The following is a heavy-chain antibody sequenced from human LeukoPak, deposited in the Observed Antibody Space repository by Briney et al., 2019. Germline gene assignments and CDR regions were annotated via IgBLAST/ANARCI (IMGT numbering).Heavy chain of an antibody. CDR1: GFTFSSYW. Sequence: GRSLRLSCAASGFTFSSYWMHWVRQAPGKGLVWVSRINSDGSSTSYADSVKGRFTISRDNAKNTLYLQMNSLRAEDTAVYYCARVRAGYSSGWYQGGGAFDIWGQGTMVTVSS. CDR3: ARVRAGYSSGWYQGGGAFDI. CDR2: INSDGSST. V-gene: IGHV3-74*01. J-gene: IGHJ3*02. D-gene: IGHD6-19*01.